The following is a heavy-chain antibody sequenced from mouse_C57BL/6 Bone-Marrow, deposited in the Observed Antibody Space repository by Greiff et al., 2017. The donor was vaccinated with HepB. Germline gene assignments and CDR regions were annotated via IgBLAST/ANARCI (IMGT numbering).Heavy chain of an antibody. V-gene: IGHV1-82*01. CDR3: ARRGVHYGFFAY. CDR2: IYPGDGDT. J-gene: IGHJ3*01. CDR1: GYAFSSSW. D-gene: IGHD1-1*02. Sequence: QVQLQQSGPELVKPGASVKISCKASGYAFSSSWMNWVKQRPGKGLEWIGRIYPGDGDTNYNGKFKGKATLTADKSSSTAYMQLSSLTSEDSAVYFCARRGVHYGFFAYWGQGTLVTVSA.